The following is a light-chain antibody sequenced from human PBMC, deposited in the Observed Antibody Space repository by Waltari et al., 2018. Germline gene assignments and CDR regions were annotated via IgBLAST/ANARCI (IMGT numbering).Light chain of an antibody. CDR1: SSNIGSNS. Sequence: QSVLTQPPSASGTPGQRVTLSCSGGSSNIGSNSVYWYEQLPGTAPRLLNYRNNQRPYGVPDRCSGSKSGTSASLAISGLRSEDEADYYCAAWDDSLSGVVFGGGTKVTVL. J-gene: IGLJ2*01. CDR3: AAWDDSLSGVV. V-gene: IGLV1-47*01. CDR2: RNN.